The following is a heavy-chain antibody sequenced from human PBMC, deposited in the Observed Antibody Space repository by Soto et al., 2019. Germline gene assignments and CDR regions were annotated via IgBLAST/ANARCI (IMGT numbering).Heavy chain of an antibody. Sequence: QLQLQESGSGLVKPSKTLSLNCAVSGGSISSGSYSWSWIRQPPGKGLEWIGYIYQSGSTYYNPSLMSRVTISVYRSKNQFSMKLSSVTAADTAVYYCARVPGLWGSGTLVTVSS. CDR3: ARVPGL. CDR2: IYQSGST. CDR1: GGSISSGSYS. J-gene: IGHJ2*01. V-gene: IGHV4-30-2*01.